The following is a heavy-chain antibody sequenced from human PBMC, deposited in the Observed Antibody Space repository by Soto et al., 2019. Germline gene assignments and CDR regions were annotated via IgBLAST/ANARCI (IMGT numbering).Heavy chain of an antibody. CDR3: ARGGSSFTIFGVVQYGMDV. Sequence: ASVKVSCKASGYTFTGCYMHWVRQAPGQGLEWMGWINPNSGGTNYAQKFQGRVTMTRDTSISTAYMELSRLRSDDTAVYYCARGGSSFTIFGVVQYGMDVWGQGTTVT. CDR2: INPNSGGT. J-gene: IGHJ6*02. CDR1: GYTFTGCY. D-gene: IGHD3-3*01. V-gene: IGHV1-2*02.